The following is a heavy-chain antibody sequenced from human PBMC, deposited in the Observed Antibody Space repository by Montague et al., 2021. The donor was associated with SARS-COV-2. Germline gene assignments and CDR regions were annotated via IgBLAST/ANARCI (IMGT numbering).Heavy chain of an antibody. J-gene: IGHJ5*02. CDR1: GGSFSAYY. D-gene: IGHD6-13*01. CDR3: ARTDYISSWFGAKKWFDP. Sequence: ETLSLTCAAYGGSFSAYYWSWIRQPPGKGLEWIGEINHSGSTNYNPSLKSRVTISVDTSKNQFSLKLSSVTAADTAVYYCARTDYISSWFGAKKWFDPWGQGTLVTVSS. V-gene: IGHV4-34*01. CDR2: INHSGST.